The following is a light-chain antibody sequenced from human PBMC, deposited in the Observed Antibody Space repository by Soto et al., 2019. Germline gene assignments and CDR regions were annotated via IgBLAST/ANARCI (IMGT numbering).Light chain of an antibody. CDR2: GAS. J-gene: IGKJ4*01. V-gene: IGKV3-15*01. Sequence: ETGMTQSPATLSLSPGERPTLSCRASQSVSTKLVWYQQKPGQAPRFLIYGASTRATGIPARFRGSGSGTEFTLTIDSLQSEDFAVYHCQQYNDLPPAFGGGTKVEIK. CDR1: QSVSTK. CDR3: QQYNDLPPA.